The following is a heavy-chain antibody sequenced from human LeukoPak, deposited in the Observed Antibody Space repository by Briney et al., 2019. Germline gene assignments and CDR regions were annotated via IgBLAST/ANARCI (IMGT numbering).Heavy chain of an antibody. CDR1: GGSFSGYY. Sequence: SETLSLTCAVYGGSFSGYYWSWIRQPPGKGLEWIGEINYSGTTNYNPSLKSRVTISADTYKNLFSLGLSSVTAADTGVYYCARAPYCGGDCSRASDYWGQGSLVTLSS. J-gene: IGHJ4*02. CDR2: INYSGTT. CDR3: ARAPYCGGDCSRASDY. V-gene: IGHV4-34*01. D-gene: IGHD2-21*02.